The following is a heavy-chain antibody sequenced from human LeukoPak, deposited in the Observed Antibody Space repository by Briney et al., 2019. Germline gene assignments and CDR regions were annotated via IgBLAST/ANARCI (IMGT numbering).Heavy chain of an antibody. CDR3: AREAADYVDY. V-gene: IGHV1-18*01. D-gene: IGHD6-13*01. Sequence: ASVKVSCKASGYTFTSYGISWVRQAPRQGLEWMGGNSAYNGNTNYAQKLQGRVTMTTDTSTSTAYMELRRLRSDATAVYYCAREAADYVDYWGQGTLVTVSS. CDR1: GYTFTSYG. CDR2: NSAYNGNT. J-gene: IGHJ4*02.